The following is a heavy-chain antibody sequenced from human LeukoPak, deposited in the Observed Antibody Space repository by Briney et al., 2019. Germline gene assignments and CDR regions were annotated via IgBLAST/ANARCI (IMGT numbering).Heavy chain of an antibody. CDR3: AREIGGRSVYYYYYYMDV. CDR1: GGSFSGYY. Sequence: SETLSLTCAVYGGSFSGYYWSWIRQPPGKGLEWIGEINHSGSTNYNPSLKSRVTISVHTSKNQFSLKLSSVTAADTAVYYCAREIGGRSVYYYYYYMDVWGKGTTVTVSS. V-gene: IGHV4-34*01. CDR2: INHSGST. J-gene: IGHJ6*03. D-gene: IGHD1-26*01.